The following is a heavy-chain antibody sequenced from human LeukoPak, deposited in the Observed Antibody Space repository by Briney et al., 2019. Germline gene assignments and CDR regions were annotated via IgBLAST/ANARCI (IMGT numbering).Heavy chain of an antibody. V-gene: IGHV3-30*18. CDR3: AKASYGYFDY. CDR1: GFTFFNYL. J-gene: IGHJ4*02. D-gene: IGHD5-18*01. Sequence: GGSLRLSCAAPGFTFFNYLRSWVRQAPGKGLEWVAVISYDGSNKYHAESVKGRFTISRDNSKNTLYLQMNSLRAEDTAVYYCAKASYGYFDYWGQGTLVTVSS. CDR2: ISYDGSNK.